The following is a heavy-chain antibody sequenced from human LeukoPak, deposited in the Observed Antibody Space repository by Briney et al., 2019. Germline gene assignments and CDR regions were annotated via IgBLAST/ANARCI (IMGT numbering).Heavy chain of an antibody. J-gene: IGHJ4*02. CDR2: MYYGGNT. CDR1: GGSISSSSYY. V-gene: IGHV4-39*01. Sequence: SETLSLTCSVSGGSISSSSYYWAWVRQSPGKGLEWIVSMYYGGNTYYNPSLKSRVTISVDTPMNQLSLRLSSVTAADTAVYYCAVGPTVFDYWGQGSLVTVSS. D-gene: IGHD1-26*01. CDR3: AVGPTVFDY.